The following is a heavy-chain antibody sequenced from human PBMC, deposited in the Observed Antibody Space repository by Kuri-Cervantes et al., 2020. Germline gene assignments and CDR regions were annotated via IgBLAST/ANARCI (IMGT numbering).Heavy chain of an antibody. CDR1: SYTFNSDG. J-gene: IGHJ4*02. Sequence: ASVKVSCKASSYTFNSDGFSWVRQAPGQGLEWMGWVSTYDGGADYAQNFQGRVTMTTDTSTSTAYMELRNLRSDDTAVYYCARGEYYFDYWGQGTLVTVSS. CDR3: ARGEYYFDY. V-gene: IGHV1-18*01. CDR2: VSTYDGGA.